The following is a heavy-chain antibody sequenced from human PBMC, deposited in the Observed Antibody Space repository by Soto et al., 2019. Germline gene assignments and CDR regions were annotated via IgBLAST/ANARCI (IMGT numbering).Heavy chain of an antibody. CDR3: ANGRYYYDSSGYFAY. J-gene: IGHJ4*02. Sequence: PGGSLRLSCAASGFTFSSYAMSWVRQAPGKGLEWVSAISGSGGSTYYADSVKGRFTISRDNSKNTLYLQMNSLRAEDTAVYYCANGRYYYDSSGYFAYWGQGTLVTVSS. D-gene: IGHD3-22*01. CDR1: GFTFSSYA. V-gene: IGHV3-23*01. CDR2: ISGSGGST.